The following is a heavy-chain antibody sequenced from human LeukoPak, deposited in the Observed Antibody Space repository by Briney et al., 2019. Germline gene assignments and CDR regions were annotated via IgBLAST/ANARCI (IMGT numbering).Heavy chain of an antibody. J-gene: IGHJ4*02. CDR1: GGSISSYY. V-gene: IGHV4-59*08. D-gene: IGHD5-24*01. CDR3: ARHLSPQRWATNVYFDY. Sequence: SETLSLTCTVSGGSISSYYWSWIRQPPGKGLEWIGYIYYSGSTNYNPSLKSRVTISVDTSKNQFSLKLNSVTAADTAVYYCARHLSPQRWATNVYFDYWGQGTLVTVSS. CDR2: IYYSGST.